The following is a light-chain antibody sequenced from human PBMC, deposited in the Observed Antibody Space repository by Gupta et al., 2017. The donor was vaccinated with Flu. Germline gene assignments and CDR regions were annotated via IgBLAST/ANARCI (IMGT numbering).Light chain of an antibody. CDR1: SSDVGGYNY. J-gene: IGLJ3*02. CDR3: ASYTTTSTWV. Sequence: TSSDVGGYNYVSWYQQHPGKAPKLMIYEVTDRPSGVSNRFSGSKSGNTASLTISGLHAEDEADYFCASYTTTSTWVFGGGTKLTAL. V-gene: IGLV2-14*01. CDR2: EVT.